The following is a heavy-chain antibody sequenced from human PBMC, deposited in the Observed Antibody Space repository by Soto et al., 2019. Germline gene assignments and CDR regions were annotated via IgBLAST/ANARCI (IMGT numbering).Heavy chain of an antibody. CDR3: ARGRNKVATNMAEYEY. Sequence: GGSLRLSCAASGFTFSSYDIHWVRQVPGKGLEWVAGISYDGGYKSYAGSVKGRFTISRDNSENTVFLQMNSLRAEDTAVYSCARGRNKVATNMAEYEYWGQGTLVTVSS. D-gene: IGHD3-16*01. CDR2: ISYDGGYK. V-gene: IGHV3-30*03. J-gene: IGHJ4*02. CDR1: GFTFSSYD.